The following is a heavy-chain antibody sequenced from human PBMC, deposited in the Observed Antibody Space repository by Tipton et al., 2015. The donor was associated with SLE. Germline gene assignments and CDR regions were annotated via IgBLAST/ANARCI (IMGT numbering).Heavy chain of an antibody. CDR2: IFYSGGT. D-gene: IGHD4-17*01. V-gene: IGHV4-59*01. Sequence: TLSLTCTVSGGFIRSYYWSWIRQPPGKGLEWIGYIFYSGGTNYNPSLKSRVTISVDTSKNQFSLRLSSVTAADTAVYYCAGGELRYGDYDFYYWGQGSLVTVSS. J-gene: IGHJ4*02. CDR3: AGGELRYGDYDFYY. CDR1: GGFIRSYY.